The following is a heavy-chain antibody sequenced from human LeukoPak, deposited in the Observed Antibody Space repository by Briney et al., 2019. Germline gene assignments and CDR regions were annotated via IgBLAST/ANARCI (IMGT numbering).Heavy chain of an antibody. CDR2: ISSSSTII. CDR3: ARAGYNSGWYEY. J-gene: IGHJ4*02. V-gene: IGHV3-48*01. Sequence: GGSLRLSCAASGFTFSSYSINWVRQAPGKGLEWVSYISSSSTIIYYADSVRGRFTISRDNSKNTLYLQMNSLRVEDTAVYYCARAGYNSGWYEYWGQGTLVTVSS. D-gene: IGHD6-19*01. CDR1: GFTFSSYS.